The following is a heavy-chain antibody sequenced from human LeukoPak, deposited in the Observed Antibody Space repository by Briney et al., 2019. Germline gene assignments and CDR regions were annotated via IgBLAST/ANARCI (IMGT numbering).Heavy chain of an antibody. Sequence: GGSLRLSCAASGFTFDDYAMSWVRQAPGKGLEWVSAIRASGGTAYYADSVKGRFTISGDNSKNTLYLQMNSLRAEDTAVYYCAKVWAHDGSGNPYWHFDLWGRGTLVTVSS. J-gene: IGHJ2*01. CDR1: GFTFDDYA. D-gene: IGHD3-10*01. V-gene: IGHV3-23*01. CDR2: IRASGGTA. CDR3: AKVWAHDGSGNPYWHFDL.